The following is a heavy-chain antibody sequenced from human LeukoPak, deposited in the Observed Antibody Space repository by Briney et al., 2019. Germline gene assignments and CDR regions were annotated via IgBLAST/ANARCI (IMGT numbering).Heavy chain of an antibody. CDR1: GFTFSSYA. V-gene: IGHV3-30-3*01. CDR2: ISYDGSNK. Sequence: QPGRSLRLSCAASGFTFSSYAMHWVRQAPGKGLEWVAVISYDGSNKYYADSVKGRFTISRDNSKNTLYLQMNSLRAEDTAVYYCAKDLAAYSSGFDYWGQGTLVTVSS. CDR3: AKDLAAYSSGFDY. J-gene: IGHJ4*02. D-gene: IGHD3-22*01.